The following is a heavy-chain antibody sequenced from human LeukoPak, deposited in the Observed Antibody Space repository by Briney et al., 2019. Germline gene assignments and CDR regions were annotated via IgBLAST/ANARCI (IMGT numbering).Heavy chain of an antibody. D-gene: IGHD2-2*01. Sequence: SETLSLTCTVSGGSISRYYWSWIRQPAGKGLEWIGRIYTSGWTNYNPSLKSGVTMSVDKSKHQFSMKLSSVNAADTAVYYCARGGYCSSTSCYGGGYFDYWGQGTLVTVSS. V-gene: IGHV4-4*07. CDR3: ARGGYCSSTSCYGGGYFDY. J-gene: IGHJ4*02. CDR1: GGSISRYY. CDR2: IYTSGWT.